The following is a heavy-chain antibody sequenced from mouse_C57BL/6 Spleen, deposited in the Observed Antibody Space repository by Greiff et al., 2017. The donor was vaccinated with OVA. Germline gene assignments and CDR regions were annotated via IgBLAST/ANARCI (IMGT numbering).Heavy chain of an antibody. V-gene: IGHV1-82*01. Sequence: QVQLQQSGPELVKPGASVKISCKASGYAFSSSWMNWVKQRPGKGLEWIGRIYPGDGDTNYNGKFKGKATLTADKSSSTAYMQLSSLTSEDSAVYFCARTREVVAYYFDYWGQGTTLTVSS. J-gene: IGHJ2*01. CDR1: GYAFSSSW. CDR2: IYPGDGDT. CDR3: ARTREVVAYYFDY. D-gene: IGHD1-1*01.